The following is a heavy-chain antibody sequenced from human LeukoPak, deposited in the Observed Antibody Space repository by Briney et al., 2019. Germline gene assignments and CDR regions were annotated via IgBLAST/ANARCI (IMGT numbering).Heavy chain of an antibody. CDR1: GGSFSGYY. D-gene: IGHD6-13*01. Sequence: SETLSLTCAVYGGSFSGYYWSWIRQPPGKGLEWIGEINHSGSTNYNPSLKSRVTISVDTSKNQFSLKLSSVTAADTAVYYCARGPRRGLIAAPRGFDYWGQGTLVTVSS. CDR2: INHSGST. J-gene: IGHJ4*02. V-gene: IGHV4-34*01. CDR3: ARGPRRGLIAAPRGFDY.